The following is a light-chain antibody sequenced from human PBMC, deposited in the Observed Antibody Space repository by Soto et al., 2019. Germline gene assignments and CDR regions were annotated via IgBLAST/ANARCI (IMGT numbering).Light chain of an antibody. CDR1: SGDLGTFDY. Sequence: QSALTQPASVSASPGQSITISCTGTSGDLGTFDYVSWYQQHPGNAPKLLIYDVFNRPSGVSNRFSGSKSGSTASLTISGLQPEDEADYYCSSYSNATTLVVFGGGTKLTVL. CDR3: SSYSNATTLVV. J-gene: IGLJ3*02. CDR2: DVF. V-gene: IGLV2-14*03.